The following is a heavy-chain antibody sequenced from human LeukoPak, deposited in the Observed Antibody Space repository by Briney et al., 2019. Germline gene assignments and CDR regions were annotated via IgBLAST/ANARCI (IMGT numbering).Heavy chain of an antibody. V-gene: IGHV4-61*01. J-gene: IGHJ4*02. D-gene: IGHD6-6*01. CDR1: GGFISSGSYY. CDR2: IYYTGSA. CDR3: ARDNLATLDS. Sequence: PSETLSLTCPVSGGFISSGSYYWPWIRQPPGKGLEWMGYIYYTGSANYNPSLESRVTISVDTSKSQFSLKLNSVTAADTAVYYCARDNLATLDSWGQGTLVTVSS.